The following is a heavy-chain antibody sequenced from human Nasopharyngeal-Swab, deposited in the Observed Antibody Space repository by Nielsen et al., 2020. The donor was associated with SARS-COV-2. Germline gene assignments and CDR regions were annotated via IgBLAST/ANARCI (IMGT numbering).Heavy chain of an antibody. CDR1: GFTFSSYE. J-gene: IGHJ6*02. Sequence: GGSLRLSCAASGFTFSSYEMNWVRQAPGKGLEWVSYISSSGSTIYYADSVKGRFTISRDNAKNSLYLQMNSLRAEDTAVYYCATPVGDEGWGLYYYGMDVWGQGTMVTVSS. V-gene: IGHV3-48*03. D-gene: IGHD1-26*01. CDR2: ISSSGSTI. CDR3: ATPVGDEGWGLYYYGMDV.